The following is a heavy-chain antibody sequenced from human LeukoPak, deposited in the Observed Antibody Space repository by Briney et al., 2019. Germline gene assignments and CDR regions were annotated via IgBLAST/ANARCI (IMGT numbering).Heavy chain of an antibody. V-gene: IGHV3-21*01. D-gene: IGHD2-15*01. CDR2: ISSNSSYV. CDR3: ARDEGYCSGGSCYSDATHY. J-gene: IGHJ4*02. Sequence: PGGSLRLSCAASGFTFSSYSMNWVRQAPGKGLEWVSSISSNSSYVYYADSVKGRFTISRDNAKNSLYLQMNSLRAEDTAVYYCARDEGYCSGGSCYSDATHYWGQGTLVTVSS. CDR1: GFTFSSYS.